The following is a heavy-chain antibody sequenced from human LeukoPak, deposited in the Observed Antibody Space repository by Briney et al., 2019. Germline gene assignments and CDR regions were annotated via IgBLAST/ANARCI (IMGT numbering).Heavy chain of an antibody. Sequence: SGGSLRLSCAASGXTFSNYALAWVRQAPGKGLEWVSVISGRGTTTYYADSVKGRFTISRDNSKNTLYLQMNGLRAEDTAVYYCAKEGPNCGGDCYGVFDYWGQGTLVTVSS. CDR1: GXTFSNYA. D-gene: IGHD2-21*02. CDR3: AKEGPNCGGDCYGVFDY. V-gene: IGHV3-23*01. J-gene: IGHJ4*02. CDR2: ISGRGTTT.